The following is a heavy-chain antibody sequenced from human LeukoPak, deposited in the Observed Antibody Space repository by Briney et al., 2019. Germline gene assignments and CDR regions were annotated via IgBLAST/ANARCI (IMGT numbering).Heavy chain of an antibody. Sequence: SETLSLTCTVSGGSITSYYWSWIRQPPGKGLEWIGYIYYSGSANYNPSLKSRVTISVDTSKNQFSLKLSSVTAADTAVYYCARATKRQLLGAFDIWGQGTLVTVSS. J-gene: IGHJ4*02. D-gene: IGHD1-1*01. CDR2: IYYSGSA. CDR3: ARATKRQLLGAFDI. V-gene: IGHV4-59*01. CDR1: GGSITSYY.